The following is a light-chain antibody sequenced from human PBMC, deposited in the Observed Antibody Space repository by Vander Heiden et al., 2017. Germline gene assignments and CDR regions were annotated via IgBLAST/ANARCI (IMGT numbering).Light chain of an antibody. J-gene: IGLJ2*01. V-gene: IGLV3-1*01. CDR2: QDS. CDR3: QAWDSSTDLV. Sequence: SYELTQPPSVFVSPGQTASITCYGDNLGDKYASWYQQKPGQSPVLVIDQDSKRPSGIPERFSGSNSGSTATLTISGTQAMDEADYYCQAWDSSTDLVFGGGTKLTVL. CDR1: NLGDKY.